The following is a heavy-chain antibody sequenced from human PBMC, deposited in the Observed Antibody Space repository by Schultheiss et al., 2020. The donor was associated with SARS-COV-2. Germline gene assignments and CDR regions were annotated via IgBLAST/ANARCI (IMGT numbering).Heavy chain of an antibody. D-gene: IGHD3-10*01. V-gene: IGHV3-66*01. CDR1: GFTVSSNY. CDR2: IYSGGST. Sequence: GGSLRLSCAASGFTVSSNYMSWVRQAPGKGLEWVSVIYSGGSTYYADSVKGRFTISRDNSKNTLYLQMNSLRAEDTAVYYCARDSYYGSGGWFDPWGQGTLVTVSS. J-gene: IGHJ5*02. CDR3: ARDSYYGSGGWFDP.